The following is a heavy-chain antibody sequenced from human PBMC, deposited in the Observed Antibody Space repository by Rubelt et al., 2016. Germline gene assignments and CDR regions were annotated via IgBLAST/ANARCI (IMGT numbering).Heavy chain of an antibody. D-gene: IGHD6-6*01. CDR2: IYPGDSDT. Sequence: EVQLVQSGAEVKRPGESLKISCKGSGYSFTSYWIGWVRQMPGKGLEWMGIIYPGDSDTRYSPSFQGQVTSSADKSISTAYLQWSSLKASDTAMYYCASLSSSSHDAFDIWGQGTMVTVSS. V-gene: IGHV5-51*01. J-gene: IGHJ3*02. CDR1: GYSFTSYW. CDR3: ASLSSSSHDAFDI.